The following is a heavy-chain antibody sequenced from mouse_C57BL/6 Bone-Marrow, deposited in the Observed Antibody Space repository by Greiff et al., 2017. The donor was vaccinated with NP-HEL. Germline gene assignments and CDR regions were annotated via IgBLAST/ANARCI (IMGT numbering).Heavy chain of an antibody. V-gene: IGHV14-3*01. CDR3: ARRHGSSLWYFDV. J-gene: IGHJ1*03. D-gene: IGHD1-1*01. Sequence: EVQLQESVAELVRPGASVKLSCTASGFNIKNSYMHWVKQRPEQGLEWIGRIDPANGNTKYAPKFQGKATITADTSSNTAYLQLSSLTSDDTAIYYWARRHGSSLWYFDVWGTGTTVTVSS. CDR1: GFNIKNSY. CDR2: IDPANGNT.